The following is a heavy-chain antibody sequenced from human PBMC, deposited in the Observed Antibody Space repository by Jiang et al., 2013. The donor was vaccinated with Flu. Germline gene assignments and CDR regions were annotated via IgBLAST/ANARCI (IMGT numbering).Heavy chain of an antibody. V-gene: IGHV3-7*01. CDR1: IHLSSYW. D-gene: IGHD6-13*01. CDR2: IKQDGSEK. J-gene: IGHJ4*02. Sequence: GSRKTLLCSLWIHLSSYWMSWVRPGVQGRGVEWVANIKQDGSEKYYVDSVKGRFTISRDNAKNSLYLQMNSLRAEDTAVYYCARAIAAAGGYWGQGTLVTVSS. CDR3: ARAIAAAGGY.